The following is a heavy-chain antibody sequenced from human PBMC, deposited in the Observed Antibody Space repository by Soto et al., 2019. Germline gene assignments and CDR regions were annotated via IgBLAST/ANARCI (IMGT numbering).Heavy chain of an antibody. D-gene: IGHD6-13*01. CDR3: ARGPYSSRFPFDY. CDR1: GGSFSGYY. CDR2: IYYSGST. V-gene: IGHV4-59*01. Sequence: SETLSLTCAVYGGSFSGYYWSWIRQPPGKGLEWIGYIYYSGSTNYNPSLKSRVTISVDTSKNQFSLRLSSVTAADTAVYYCARGPYSSRFPFDYWGQGTLVTVSS. J-gene: IGHJ4*02.